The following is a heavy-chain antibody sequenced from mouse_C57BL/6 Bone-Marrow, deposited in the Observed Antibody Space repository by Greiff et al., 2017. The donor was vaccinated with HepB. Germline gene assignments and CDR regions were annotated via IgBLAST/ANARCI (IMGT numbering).Heavy chain of an antibody. CDR1: GFTFSDYY. D-gene: IGHD2-3*01. J-gene: IGHJ3*01. CDR2: ISNGGGST. Sequence: EVKVEESGGGLVQPGGSLKLSCAASGFTFSDYYMYWVRQTPEKRLEWVAYISNGGGSTYYPDTVKGRFTISRDNAKNTLYLQMSRLKSEDTAMYYCARYDGYYVAYWGQGTLVTVSA. V-gene: IGHV5-12*01. CDR3: ARYDGYYVAY.